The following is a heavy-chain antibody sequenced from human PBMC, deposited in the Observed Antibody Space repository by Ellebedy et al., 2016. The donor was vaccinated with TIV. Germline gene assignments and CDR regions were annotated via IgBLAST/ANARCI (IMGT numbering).Heavy chain of an antibody. V-gene: IGHV3-73*01. J-gene: IGHJ6*02. CDR3: TRRSAPEYCSSTSCSSRGGPYYYYGMDV. Sequence: GESLKISXAASGFTFSGSAMHWVRQASGKGLEWVGRIRSKANSYATAYAASVKGRFTISRDDSKNTAYLQMNSLKTEDTAVYYCTRRSAPEYCSSTSCSSRGGPYYYYGMDVWGQGTTVTVSS. CDR2: IRSKANSYAT. D-gene: IGHD2-2*01. CDR1: GFTFSGSA.